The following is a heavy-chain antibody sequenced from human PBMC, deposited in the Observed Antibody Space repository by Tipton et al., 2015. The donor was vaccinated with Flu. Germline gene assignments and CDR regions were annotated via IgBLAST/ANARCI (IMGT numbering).Heavy chain of an antibody. CDR1: GYSISSGYY. CDR2: IYHSGST. D-gene: IGHD4-17*01. CDR3: ARRGYGDYAPIDY. J-gene: IGHJ4*02. V-gene: IGHV4-38-2*02. Sequence: TLSLTCTVSGYSISSGYYWGWIRQPPGKGLEWIGSIYHSGSTYYNPPLKSRVTTSLDTSKNQFSLKVSSVTAADTAVYYCARRGYGDYAPIDYWGQGTLVTVSS.